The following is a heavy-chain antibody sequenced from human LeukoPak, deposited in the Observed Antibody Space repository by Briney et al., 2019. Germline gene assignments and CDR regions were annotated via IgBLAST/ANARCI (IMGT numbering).Heavy chain of an antibody. D-gene: IGHD6-13*01. J-gene: IGHJ5*02. Sequence: ASVKVSCKASGYTFTSYGISWVRRAPGQGLEWMGWISAYNGNTNYAQKLQGRVTMTTDTSTSTAYMELRSLRSDDTAVYYCARDRRSVAAAGIIFDPWGQGTLVTVSS. CDR3: ARDRRSVAAAGIIFDP. CDR2: ISAYNGNT. CDR1: GYTFTSYG. V-gene: IGHV1-18*01.